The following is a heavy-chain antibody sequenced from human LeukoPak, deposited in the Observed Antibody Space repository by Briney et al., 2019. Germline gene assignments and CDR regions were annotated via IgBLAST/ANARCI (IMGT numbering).Heavy chain of an antibody. J-gene: IGHJ4*02. V-gene: IGHV3-23*01. Sequence: GGSLRLSCAASEFTFDTYAMSWVRQAPGKGLAWVSTISGGSGSTYCADSVKGRFTISRDNSKNTLYLQMNSLRDEDTAVYYCAKHRFESGGYHSTDWGQGTLVTVSS. CDR3: AKHRFESGGYHSTD. CDR2: ISGGSGST. CDR1: EFTFDTYA. D-gene: IGHD3-22*01.